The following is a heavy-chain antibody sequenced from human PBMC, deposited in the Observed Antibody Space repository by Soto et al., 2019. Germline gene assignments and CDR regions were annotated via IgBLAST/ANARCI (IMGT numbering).Heavy chain of an antibody. CDR3: AKDLCLPFAGYCRGYYFDY. CDR1: GGSISSGGYY. CDR2: IYYSGST. Sequence: PSETLSLTCTVSGGSISSGGYYWSWIRQHPGKGLEWIGYIYYSGSTYYNPSLKSRVTISVDTSKNQFSLKLSSVTAADTAVYYCAKDLCLPFAGYCRGYYFDYWGQGTLVTVSS. V-gene: IGHV4-31*03. J-gene: IGHJ4*02. D-gene: IGHD2-15*01.